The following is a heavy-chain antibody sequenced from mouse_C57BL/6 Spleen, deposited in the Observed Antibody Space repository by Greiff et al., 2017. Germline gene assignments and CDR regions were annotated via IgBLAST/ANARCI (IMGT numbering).Heavy chain of an antibody. J-gene: IGHJ4*01. CDR2: IDPEDGET. V-gene: IGHV14-2*01. Sequence: EVQLQQSGAELVKPGASVKLSCTASGFNIKDYYMHWVKQRTEQGLEWIGRIDPEDGETKYAPKFQGKATITADTSSNTAYLQLSSRTSEDTAVYYCARSDGSSSYYYAMDYWGQGTSVTVSS. D-gene: IGHD1-1*01. CDR3: ARSDGSSSYYYAMDY. CDR1: GFNIKDYY.